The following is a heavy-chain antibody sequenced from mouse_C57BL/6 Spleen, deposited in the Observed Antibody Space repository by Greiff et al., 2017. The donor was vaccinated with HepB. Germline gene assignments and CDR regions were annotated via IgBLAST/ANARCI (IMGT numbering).Heavy chain of an antibody. D-gene: IGHD1-1*01. J-gene: IGHJ2*01. CDR1: GYTFTSYW. CDR2: IDPSDSYT. Sequence: QVHVKQPGAELVMPGASVKLSCKASGYTFTSYWMHWVKQRPGQGLEWIGEIDPSDSYTNYNQKFKGKSTLTVDKSSSTAYMQLSSLTSEDSAVYYCARATVVAPFDYWGQGTTLTVSS. V-gene: IGHV1-69*01. CDR3: ARATVVAPFDY.